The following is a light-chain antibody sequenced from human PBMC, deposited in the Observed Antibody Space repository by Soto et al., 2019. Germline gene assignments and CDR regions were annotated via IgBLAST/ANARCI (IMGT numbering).Light chain of an antibody. CDR3: QQYYNTPFT. V-gene: IGKV4-1*01. Sequence: DIVMTQSPDSLAVSLGERATINYKSSQSVLYSSNNKNYLAWYQQKPGQPPNLLIYWASTRESGVPDRFSGSGSGTDFTLTISSLQAEDVAVYYCQQYYNTPFTFGQGTKLEIK. CDR2: WAS. CDR1: QSVLYSSNNKNY. J-gene: IGKJ2*01.